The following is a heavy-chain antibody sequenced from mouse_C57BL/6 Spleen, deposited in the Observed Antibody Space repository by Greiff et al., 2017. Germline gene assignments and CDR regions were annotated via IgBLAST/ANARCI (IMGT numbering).Heavy chain of an antibody. CDR1: GYTFTDYY. CDR3: ARSRLLRYFDD. J-gene: IGHJ1*03. Sequence: EVQLQQSGPELVKPGASVKISCKASGYTFTDYYMNWVKQRHGQSLEWIGDINPNNGGTSYNEKFKGKATLTVDTSSSTAYMELRSLTSEDSAVYYCARSRLLRYFDDWGTGTTVTVSS. V-gene: IGHV1-26*01. D-gene: IGHD1-1*01. CDR2: INPNNGGT.